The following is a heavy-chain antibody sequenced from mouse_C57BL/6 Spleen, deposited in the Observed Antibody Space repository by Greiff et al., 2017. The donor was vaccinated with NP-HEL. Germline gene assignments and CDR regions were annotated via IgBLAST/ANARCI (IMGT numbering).Heavy chain of an antibody. Sequence: VQLQQPGTELVKPGASVKLSFKASGYTFTSYWMHWVKQRPGQGLEWIGNINPSNGGTNYNEKFKSKATLTVDKSSSTAYMQLSSLTSEDSAVYYCARSGYYGYDGYAMDYWGQGTSVTVAS. CDR2: INPSNGGT. D-gene: IGHD2-2*01. J-gene: IGHJ4*01. V-gene: IGHV1-53*01. CDR3: ARSGYYGYDGYAMDY. CDR1: GYTFTSYW.